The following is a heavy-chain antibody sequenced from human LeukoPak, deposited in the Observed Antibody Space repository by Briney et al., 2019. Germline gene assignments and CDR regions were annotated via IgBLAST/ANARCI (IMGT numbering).Heavy chain of an antibody. CDR1: GFTFSSYA. Sequence: PGRSLRLSCAASGFTFSSYAMHWVRQAPGKGLEWVAVISYDGSTKYYADSVKGPFTISRDTSKSTLYLQMNSLRAEDTAVYYCARGLPYYDSSGYYPHFDYRGQGTLVTVSS. V-gene: IGHV3-30*04. CDR3: ARGLPYYDSSGYYPHFDY. CDR2: ISYDGSTK. J-gene: IGHJ4*02. D-gene: IGHD3-22*01.